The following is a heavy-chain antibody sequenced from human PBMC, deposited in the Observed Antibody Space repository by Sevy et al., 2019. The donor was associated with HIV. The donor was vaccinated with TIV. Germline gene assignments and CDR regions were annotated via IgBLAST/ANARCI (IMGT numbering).Heavy chain of an antibody. J-gene: IGHJ3*02. CDR3: ARHCTGSSCSHAFDI. Sequence: SETLSLTCAVYGGSFSGYYWSWIRQPPGKGLEWIGEINQSGGTNYNPSLKSRVTISVDTSKNQFSLKLKSVTAADTAVYYCARHCTGSSCSHAFDIWGQGTMVTVSS. D-gene: IGHD2-15*01. CDR2: INQSGGT. V-gene: IGHV4-34*01. CDR1: GGSFSGYY.